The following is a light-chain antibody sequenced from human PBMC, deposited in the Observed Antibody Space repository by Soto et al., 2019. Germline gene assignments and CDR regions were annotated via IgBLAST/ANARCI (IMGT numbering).Light chain of an antibody. V-gene: IGLV2-23*02. J-gene: IGLJ1*01. CDR1: SSDIGAYNS. CDR3: CSYAGIYV. Sequence: QSVLTQPASVSGSPGQSITISCTGTSSDIGAYNSVSWYQHHPGKAPKLMIYEVTKRPSGVSHRFSGSKSGTTASLTISGLQAEDEADYYCCSYAGIYVFGSGTKVTVL. CDR2: EVT.